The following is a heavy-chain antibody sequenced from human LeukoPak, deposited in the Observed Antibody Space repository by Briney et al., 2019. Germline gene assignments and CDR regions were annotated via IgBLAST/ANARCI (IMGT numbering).Heavy chain of an antibody. D-gene: IGHD4-17*01. CDR2: IYSGGST. CDR1: GFTVSSNY. Sequence: GGSLRLSCAASGFTVSSNYMSWVRQAPGKGLEWVSVIYSGGSTYYADSVKGRFTISRHNSKNTLYLQMNSLRAEDTAVYYCARDRYYGDHTQVDYWGQGTLVTVSS. CDR3: ARDRYYGDHTQVDY. J-gene: IGHJ4*02. V-gene: IGHV3-53*04.